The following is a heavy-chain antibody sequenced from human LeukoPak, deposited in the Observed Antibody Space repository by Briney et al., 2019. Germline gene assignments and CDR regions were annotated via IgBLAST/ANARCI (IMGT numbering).Heavy chain of an antibody. J-gene: IGHJ4*02. CDR3: ARDQEGFDY. Sequence: ASVKVSCKASGYTFTINYIHWVRQAPGQGLEWMGMIYPRDGTTSYAQKFQGRVTVTRDTSTSTVHMELSGLRSEDTAVYYCARDQEGFDYWGQGTLVTVSS. CDR1: GYTFTINY. CDR2: IYPRDGTT. V-gene: IGHV1-46*01.